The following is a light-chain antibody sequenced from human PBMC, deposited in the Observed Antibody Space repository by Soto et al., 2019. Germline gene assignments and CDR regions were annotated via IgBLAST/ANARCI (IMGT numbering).Light chain of an antibody. CDR2: DVS. Sequence: QSALTQPASVSGSSGQSITFSCTGTSNDIGGYNYVSWYQQHPGKAPKLMIFDVSNRPSGVSYRFSGSKSGNTASLTISGLQAEDEADYYCSSYTSSSTLLFGGGTKLTV. CDR3: SSYTSSSTLL. J-gene: IGLJ2*01. V-gene: IGLV2-14*01. CDR1: SNDIGGYNY.